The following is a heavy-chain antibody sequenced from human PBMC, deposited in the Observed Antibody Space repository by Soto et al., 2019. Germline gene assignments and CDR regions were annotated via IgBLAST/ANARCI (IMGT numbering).Heavy chain of an antibody. CDR1: GYRFSNYW. J-gene: IGHJ4*02. Sequence: GESLKISCQGSGYRFSNYWIAWVRQMPGEGLEWLGIIYPDDSETRYSPSFQGQVTISADKSIKTTYLQWSSLRASDTAMYFCASSVLVTSTMNYFDLWGQGTLVTVS. D-gene: IGHD2-2*01. V-gene: IGHV5-51*01. CDR3: ASSVLVTSTMNYFDL. CDR2: IYPDDSET.